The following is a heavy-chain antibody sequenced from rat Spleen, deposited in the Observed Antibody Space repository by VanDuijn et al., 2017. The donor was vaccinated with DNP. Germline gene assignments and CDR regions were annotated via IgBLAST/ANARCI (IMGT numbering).Heavy chain of an antibody. D-gene: IGHD4-1*01. V-gene: IGHV5-58*01. CDR2: INTDGDTT. J-gene: IGHJ4*01. CDR1: GFTFSRYW. CDR3: AKDRTGGFAMDA. Sequence: EVQLVEIGGGLVQPGRSLKLSCVASGFTFSRYWMYWIRQAPGKGLEWVASINTDGDTTYYPDSVKGRFTVSRDNAENTVCLQMNSLRSEDTATYYCAKDRTGGFAMDAWGQGTSVTVSS.